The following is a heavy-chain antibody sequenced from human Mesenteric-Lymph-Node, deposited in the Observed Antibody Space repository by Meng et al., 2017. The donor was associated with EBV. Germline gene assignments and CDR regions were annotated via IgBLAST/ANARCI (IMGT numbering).Heavy chain of an antibody. CDR1: GYTFTDYD. Sequence: QGQRVRAGVRVQKPGASVKVSCKASGYTFTDYDVDWVRQAPGQGLEWMGRINPKSGDTNYAQKFQGRITLTRDTSISTAYMELSGLRYDDTAFYYCANDGFPFDYWGQGTLVTVSS. V-gene: IGHV1-2*06. CDR2: INPKSGDT. CDR3: ANDGFPFDY. J-gene: IGHJ4*02. D-gene: IGHD5-24*01.